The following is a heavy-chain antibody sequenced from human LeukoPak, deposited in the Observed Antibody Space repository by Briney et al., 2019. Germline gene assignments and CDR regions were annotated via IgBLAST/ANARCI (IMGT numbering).Heavy chain of an antibody. J-gene: IGHJ4*02. D-gene: IGHD3-22*01. CDR2: IYSSGST. V-gene: IGHV4-4*07. CDR3: ARETNYYDSSGYSLKPDY. Sequence: SETLSLTCTVSGGSINNYYWSWIRQPAEKGLEWIGHIYSSGSTNYNPSLKSRVIMSVDTSKNQFSLKLNSVTAADTAVYFCARETNYYDSSGYSLKPDYWGQGTLVTVSS. CDR1: GGSINNYY.